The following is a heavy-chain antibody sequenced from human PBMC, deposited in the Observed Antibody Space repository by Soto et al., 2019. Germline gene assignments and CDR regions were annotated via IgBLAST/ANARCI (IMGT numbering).Heavy chain of an antibody. J-gene: IGHJ6*02. V-gene: IGHV4-34*01. CDR1: GGSFSGYY. CDR2: INHSGST. D-gene: IGHD6-6*01. Sequence: SENLCLNCAVYGGSFSGYYWSWIRQPPGKGLEWIGEINHSGSTNYNPSLKSRVTISVDTSKNQFSLKLSSVTAADTAVYDCARCRCSSPTRTYYYAMDVWGQGSTVT. CDR3: ARCRCSSPTRTYYYAMDV.